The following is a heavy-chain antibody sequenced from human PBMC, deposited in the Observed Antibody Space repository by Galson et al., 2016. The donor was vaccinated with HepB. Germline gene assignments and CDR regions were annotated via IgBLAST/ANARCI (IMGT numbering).Heavy chain of an antibody. J-gene: IGHJ6*02. Sequence: SVKVSCKASGYMFNNNGITWVRQAPGQGFEWMGWISGDNSNIKYAQKFQGRVTMTSDTSTNTAHMEVRNLRSDDTAVYYCAREILYPRYYYGMDVWGQGTTVTVSS. CDR2: ISGDNSNI. D-gene: IGHD2-8*01. CDR1: GYMFNNNG. CDR3: AREILYPRYYYGMDV. V-gene: IGHV1-18*04.